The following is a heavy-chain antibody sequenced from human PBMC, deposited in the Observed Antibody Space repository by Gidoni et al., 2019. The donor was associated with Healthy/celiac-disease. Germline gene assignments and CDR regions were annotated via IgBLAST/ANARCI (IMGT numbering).Heavy chain of an antibody. J-gene: IGHJ4*02. D-gene: IGHD6-13*01. CDR3: AKIGADSSSWYPVYFDY. CDR1: GPTFSSYA. Sequence: EVQLLESGGGLVQPGGSLRLSCASPGPTFSSYAMSWVRQAPGKGLEWVSAISGSGGSTYYADSVKGRFTISRDNSKNTLYLQMNSLRAEDTAVYYCAKIGADSSSWYPVYFDYWGQGTLVTVSS. V-gene: IGHV3-23*01. CDR2: ISGSGGST.